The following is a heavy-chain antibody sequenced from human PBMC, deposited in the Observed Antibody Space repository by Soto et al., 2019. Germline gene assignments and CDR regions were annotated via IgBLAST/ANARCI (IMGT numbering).Heavy chain of an antibody. D-gene: IGHD3-16*01. V-gene: IGHV1-69*01. J-gene: IGHJ6*02. CDR3: PRVWGTAAAEGYYYFSMDV. CDR1: GGTFSSYA. CDR2: IIPIFGTA. Sequence: QVQLVQSGAEVKKPGSSVKVSCKASGGTFSSYAISWVRQAPGQGLEWMGGIIPIFGTANYAQKFQGRVTITANESTSTAYMELSSLRSEDTAVYYCPRVWGTAAAEGYYYFSMDVWGQGTTVTGSS.